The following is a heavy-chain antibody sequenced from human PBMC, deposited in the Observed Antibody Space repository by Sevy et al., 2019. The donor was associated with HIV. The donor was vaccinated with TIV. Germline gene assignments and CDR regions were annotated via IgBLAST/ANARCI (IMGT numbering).Heavy chain of an antibody. CDR1: GFTFSSHW. Sequence: GGSLRLSCAASGFTFSSHWMFRVRHAPGKGLMWVSHINSHGTITNYADSVKGRFAISRDNAKNTVYLRMDSLRAEDTAVYYCARGQLLQFLEWPSYSLDVWGQGTTVTVSS. J-gene: IGHJ6*02. CDR3: ARGQLLQFLEWPSYSLDV. V-gene: IGHV3-74*01. CDR2: INSHGTIT. D-gene: IGHD3-3*01.